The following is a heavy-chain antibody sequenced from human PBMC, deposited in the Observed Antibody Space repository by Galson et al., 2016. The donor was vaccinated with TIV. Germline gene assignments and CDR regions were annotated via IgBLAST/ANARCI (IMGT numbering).Heavy chain of an antibody. V-gene: IGHV1-69*02. CDR2: IIPMVGMT. CDR3: ARRYSGSKNGFDM. D-gene: IGHD1-26*01. CDR1: GDTFSSLS. J-gene: IGHJ3*02. Sequence: SVKVSCKASGDTFSSLSISWVRQAPGQGLEWMGRIIPMVGMTNYAQKFQGKITITADRSTTTAYLELSSLRSEDTAVYYCARRYSGSKNGFDMWGQGTMVTVSS.